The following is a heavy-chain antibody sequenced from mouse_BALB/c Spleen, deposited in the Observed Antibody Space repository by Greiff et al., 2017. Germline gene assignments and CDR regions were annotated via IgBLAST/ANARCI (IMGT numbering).Heavy chain of an antibody. D-gene: IGHD3-2*02. CDR2: IWGDGST. V-gene: IGHV2-6-7*01. J-gene: IGHJ3*01. CDR1: GFSLTGYG. Sequence: VQLQQSGPGLVAPSQSLSITCTVSGFSLTGYGVNWVRQPPGKGLEWLGMIWGDGSTDYNSALKSRLSISKANSKSPVFLKMNILQTDDTARYYCARDQGFAEFAYWGQGTLVTVSA. CDR3: ARDQGFAEFAY.